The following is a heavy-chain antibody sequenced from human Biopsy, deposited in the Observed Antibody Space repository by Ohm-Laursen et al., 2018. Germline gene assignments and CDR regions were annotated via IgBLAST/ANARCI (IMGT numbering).Heavy chain of an antibody. CDR2: IYHIGST. J-gene: IGHJ3*02. D-gene: IGHD5/OR15-5a*01. CDR3: ARGEAGVYDALDI. CDR1: GYSISTAYY. V-gene: IGHV4-38-2*02. Sequence: TLSLTCSVSGYSISTAYYWAWIRQPPGKGLEWIASIYHIGSTNYNPSLKSRVSISVDTSKNQFSLRLSSVTAADTAMYYCARGEAGVYDALDIWGQGTMVIVSS.